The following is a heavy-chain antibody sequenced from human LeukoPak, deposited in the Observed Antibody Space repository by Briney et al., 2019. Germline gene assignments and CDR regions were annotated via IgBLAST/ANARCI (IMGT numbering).Heavy chain of an antibody. J-gene: IGHJ6*03. CDR1: GGSINSGSYY. Sequence: SETLSLTCTVSGGSINSGSYYWSRIRQPAGKGLEWIGRIYTSGSTKYNPSLKSRVTISVDTSKNQFSLKLSSVTAADTAVYYCASSITIFALGYMNVWGKGTTVTVSS. CDR3: ASSITIFALGYMNV. D-gene: IGHD3-3*01. V-gene: IGHV4-61*02. CDR2: IYTSGST.